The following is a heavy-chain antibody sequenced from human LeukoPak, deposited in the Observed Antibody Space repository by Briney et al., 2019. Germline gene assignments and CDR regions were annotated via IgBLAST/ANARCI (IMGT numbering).Heavy chain of an antibody. J-gene: IGHJ4*02. CDR1: GFTFSSYA. CDR3: AKDRVVPGSNYFDY. D-gene: IGHD3-16*02. CDR2: ISDSGGST. Sequence: PGGSLRLSCAASGFTFSSYAMSWVRQAPGKGLEWVSAISDSGGSTHYADSVKGRFTISRDNSKNTLYLQMNSLRAEDTAVYYCAKDRVVPGSNYFDYWGQGTLVTVSS. V-gene: IGHV3-23*01.